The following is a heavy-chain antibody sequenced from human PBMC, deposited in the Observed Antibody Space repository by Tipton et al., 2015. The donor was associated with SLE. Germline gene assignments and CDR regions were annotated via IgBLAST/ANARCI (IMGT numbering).Heavy chain of an antibody. D-gene: IGHD2-8*02. CDR2: IYYSGSS. CDR1: DGPISTDGYF. CDR3: ARESASTGHFDF. Sequence: TLSLTCTVSDGPISTDGYFWSWIRRRPGTGLEWIGYIYYSGSSYYSPSLESRITLSVDTSENQFSLNLRSVTVADTAVYYCARESASTGHFDFWGQGTLVTVSS. V-gene: IGHV4-31*03. J-gene: IGHJ4*02.